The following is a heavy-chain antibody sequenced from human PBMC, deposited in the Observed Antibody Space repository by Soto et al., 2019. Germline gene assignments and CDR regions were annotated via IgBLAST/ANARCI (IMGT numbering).Heavy chain of an antibody. CDR3: ARHLYCFEGSGYYPLFDY. Sequence: GESLKISCTISGYKFTSHWIAWVRQMPGKGLEWMGVIYPGDSDTKYSPSLQGQVTISVDKSVSTAYLQWSSLKASDSAMYYCARHLYCFEGSGYYPLFDYWGRRTQVTVSS. J-gene: IGHJ4*02. CDR2: IYPGDSDT. CDR1: GYKFTSHW. V-gene: IGHV5-51*01. D-gene: IGHD3-22*01.